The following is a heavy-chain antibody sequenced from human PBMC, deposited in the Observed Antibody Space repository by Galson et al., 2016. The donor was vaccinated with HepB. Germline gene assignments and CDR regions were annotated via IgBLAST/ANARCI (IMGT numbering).Heavy chain of an antibody. CDR3: TFTYYDIFTGYSYYMDV. CDR1: GFTFSGST. Sequence: SLRLSCAASGFTFSGSTMHWVRQASGKGLEWVGRIRSKANSYATAYAASVKGRFTISRDDSKNTAYLQMNSLKTEDTAVYYCTFTYYDIFTGYSYYMDVWGKGTTVTVSS. J-gene: IGHJ6*03. D-gene: IGHD3-9*01. V-gene: IGHV3-73*01. CDR2: IRSKANSYAT.